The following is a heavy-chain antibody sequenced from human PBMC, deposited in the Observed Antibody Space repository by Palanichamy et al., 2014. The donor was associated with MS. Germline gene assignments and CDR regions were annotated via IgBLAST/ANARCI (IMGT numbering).Heavy chain of an antibody. CDR3: ARVPNWGYFFDY. CDR2: VYYSGST. CDR1: GGSINSQNYY. Sequence: QLQLQESGPGLVKPSETLSLTCTVSGGSINSQNYYWGWIRQPPGKGLEWVANVYYSGSTYYNPSHKSRVTISVDTSKSQFSLKLSSVTAADTAVYFCARVPNWGYFFDYWGQGTLVTVSS. V-gene: IGHV4-39*01. J-gene: IGHJ4*02. D-gene: IGHD7-27*01.